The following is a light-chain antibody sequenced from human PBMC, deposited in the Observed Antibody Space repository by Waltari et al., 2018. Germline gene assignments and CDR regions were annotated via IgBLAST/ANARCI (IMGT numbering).Light chain of an antibody. CDR2: DVS. V-gene: IGLV2-14*01. CDR3: SSYTSSSTYV. CDR1: SSDVGGYNY. J-gene: IGLJ1*01. Sequence: QSALTQPASVSGSPGTSITISCTGTSSDVGGYNYVSLYQQNHVKAPKLMIYDVSNLPSWFCNRLSGSKSGNSASLTISGLHADAEADYYCSSYTSSSTYVFETGNKVTVL.